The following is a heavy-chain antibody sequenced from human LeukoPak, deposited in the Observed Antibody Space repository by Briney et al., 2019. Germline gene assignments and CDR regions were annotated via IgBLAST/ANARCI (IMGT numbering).Heavy chain of an antibody. J-gene: IGHJ5*02. D-gene: IGHD2-2*01. V-gene: IGHV4-4*07. CDR3: ARHSLGYCSSTSCYDLIGWFDP. CDR1: GGSISSYY. Sequence: SQTLSLTCTVSGGSISSYYWSWIRQPAGKGLEWIGRIYTSGSTNYNPSLKSRVTMSVDTSKNQFSLKLSSVTAADTAVYYCARHSLGYCSSTSCYDLIGWFDPWGQGTLVTVSS. CDR2: IYTSGST.